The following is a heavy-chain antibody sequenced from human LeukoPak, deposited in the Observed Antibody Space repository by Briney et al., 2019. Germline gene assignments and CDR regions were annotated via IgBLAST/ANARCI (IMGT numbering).Heavy chain of an antibody. Sequence: GGSLRLSCAASGFTFSSYAMHWVRQAPGKGLEYVSAISSNGGSTYYANSVKGRFTISRDNSKNTLYLQMGSLRAEDMAVYYCAREGSSGWYSDYWGQGTLVTVSS. D-gene: IGHD6-19*01. V-gene: IGHV3-64*01. CDR2: ISSNGGST. CDR3: AREGSSGWYSDY. CDR1: GFTFSSYA. J-gene: IGHJ4*02.